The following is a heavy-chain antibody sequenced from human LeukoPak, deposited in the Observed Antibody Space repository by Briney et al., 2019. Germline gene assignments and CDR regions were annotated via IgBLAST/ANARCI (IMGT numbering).Heavy chain of an antibody. CDR2: INHSGST. J-gene: IGHJ4*02. CDR3: ARSWATTFDY. V-gene: IGHV4-34*01. CDR1: GGSFSGYY. D-gene: IGHD4-11*01. Sequence: SETLSLTCAVYGGSFSGYYWSWIRQPPGKGLEWIEEINHSGSTNYNPSLKSRVTISVDTSKNQFSLKLSSVTAADTAVYYCARSWATTFDYWGQGTLVTVSS.